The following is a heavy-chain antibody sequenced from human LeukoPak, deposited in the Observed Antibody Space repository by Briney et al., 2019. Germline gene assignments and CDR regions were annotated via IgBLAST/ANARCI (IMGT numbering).Heavy chain of an antibody. CDR1: GFSFTNYG. CDR2: IWHDGSNK. J-gene: IGHJ3*01. CDR3: ARAGGSRYGYAFDV. D-gene: IGHD5-12*01. Sequence: PGRSLRLSCAASGFSFTNYGMHWVRQAPGKGLEWVAVIWHDGSNKYYADSVKGRFTISRDNSENTLYLQMNSLRVEDTALFYCARAGGSRYGYAFDVWGQGTLVTVSS. V-gene: IGHV3-33*01.